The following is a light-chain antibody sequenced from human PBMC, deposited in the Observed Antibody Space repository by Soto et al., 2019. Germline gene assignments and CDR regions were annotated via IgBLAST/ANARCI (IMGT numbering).Light chain of an antibody. CDR2: DAS. Sequence: IVLTQSPVTLAVSPGERAVLSCRASQGVSTSLAWYQHKPGQAPRLFIYDASKRAPGIPARFSGSGSGTDFTLTISSLEPEDFAVYYCQVRDVWPSFGQGTKVDIK. CDR1: QGVSTS. J-gene: IGKJ1*01. CDR3: QVRDVWPS. V-gene: IGKV3D-11*01.